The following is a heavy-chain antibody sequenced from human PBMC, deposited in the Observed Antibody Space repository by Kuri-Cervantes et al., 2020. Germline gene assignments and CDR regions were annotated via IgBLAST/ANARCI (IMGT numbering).Heavy chain of an antibody. CDR2: INHGGGI. V-gene: IGHV4-34*01. Sequence: GSLRLSCTVYGGSFSGYYWSWIRQPPGKGLEWIGEINHGGGINYNPSLKSRVTMSVDTSKNQFSLKIRSVTAADTAVYYCARGQLQADYWGQGTLVTVSS. CDR3: ARGQLQADY. CDR1: GGSFSGYY. D-gene: IGHD1-26*01. J-gene: IGHJ4*02.